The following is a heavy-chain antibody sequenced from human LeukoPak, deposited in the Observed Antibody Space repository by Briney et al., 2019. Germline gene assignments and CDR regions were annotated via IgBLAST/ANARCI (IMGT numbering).Heavy chain of an antibody. CDR2: FDPEDGET. J-gene: IGHJ6*02. Sequence: GASVKVSCKVSGYTLTELSMHWVRQAPGKGLEWMGGFDPEDGETIYAQKFQGRVTMTEDTSTDTAYMELSSLRSEDTAVYYCARVPVTIFKANYYYGMDVWGQGTTVTVSS. CDR1: GYTLTELS. CDR3: ARVPVTIFKANYYYGMDV. V-gene: IGHV1-24*01. D-gene: IGHD3-9*01.